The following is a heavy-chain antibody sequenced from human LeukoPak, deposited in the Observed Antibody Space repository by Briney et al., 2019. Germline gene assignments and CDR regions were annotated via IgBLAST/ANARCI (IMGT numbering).Heavy chain of an antibody. D-gene: IGHD7-27*01. V-gene: IGHV3-74*01. Sequence: GGSLRLSCAASGFTFSSYWMHWVRQAPGKGLLWVSRINSDGSSTSYADSVKGRFTISRDNAKNPLYLQMNSLRAEDTAVYYCARNSELGILGYFDYWGQGALVTVSS. CDR2: INSDGSST. CDR1: GFTFSSYW. CDR3: ARNSELGILGYFDY. J-gene: IGHJ4*02.